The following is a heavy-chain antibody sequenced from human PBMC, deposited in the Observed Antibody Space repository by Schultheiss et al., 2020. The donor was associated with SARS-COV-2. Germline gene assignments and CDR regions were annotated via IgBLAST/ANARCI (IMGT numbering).Heavy chain of an antibody. V-gene: IGHV3-48*04. D-gene: IGHD4-23*01. CDR1: GFTFSSYA. J-gene: IGHJ4*02. CDR2: ISSSGSTI. Sequence: GGSLRLSCAASGFTFSSYAMHWVRQAPGKGLEWVSSISSSGSTIYYADSVKGRFTISRDNAKNSLYLQMNSLRAEDTAVYYCAREGNTFYFDYWGQGTLVTVSS. CDR3: AREGNTFYFDY.